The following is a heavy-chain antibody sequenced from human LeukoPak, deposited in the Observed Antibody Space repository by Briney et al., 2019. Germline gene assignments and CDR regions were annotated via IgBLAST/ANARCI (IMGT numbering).Heavy chain of an antibody. J-gene: IGHJ6*03. CDR2: INPYSGGT. CDR3: ARGSSTRVYYYYYMDV. D-gene: IGHD6-6*01. CDR1: GYTFTDYY. V-gene: IGHV1-2*02. Sequence: ASVKVSCKASGYTFTDYYMHWVRQAPGQGLEWMGWINPYSGGTNYEQKFQGRVTMTRDTSISTAYMEVSRVRSDDTAMYYCARGSSTRVYYYYYMDVWGKGTTVTVSS.